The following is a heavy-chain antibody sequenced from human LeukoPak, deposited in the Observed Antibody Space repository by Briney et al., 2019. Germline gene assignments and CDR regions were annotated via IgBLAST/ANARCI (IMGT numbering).Heavy chain of an antibody. CDR1: GGSFSGYY. CDR3: AKANNYYVWGSYRPAFDY. V-gene: IGHV4-34*01. J-gene: IGHJ4*02. CDR2: NNHSGST. Sequence: SETLSLTCAVYGGSFSGYYWSWIRQPPGKGLAWIGENNHSGSTNYNPSLKSRVTISVDTSNNQFSLKLSSVTAADTAVYYCAKANNYYVWGSYRPAFDYWGQGTLVTVSS. D-gene: IGHD3-16*02.